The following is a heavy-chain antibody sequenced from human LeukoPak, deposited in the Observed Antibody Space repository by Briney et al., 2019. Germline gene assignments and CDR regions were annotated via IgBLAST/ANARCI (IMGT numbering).Heavy chain of an antibody. CDR1: GYTFTGYY. D-gene: IGHD2-2*01. V-gene: IGHV1-2*02. J-gene: IGHJ6*02. CDR2: INPSSGGT. Sequence: ASVKVSCKASGYTFTGYYMHWVRQAPGQGLEWMGWINPSSGGTNYAQKFQGRVTTTRDTSISTAYMELSRLRSDDTAVYYCARDGVVVPAEGMDVWGQGTTVTVSS. CDR3: ARDGVVVPAEGMDV.